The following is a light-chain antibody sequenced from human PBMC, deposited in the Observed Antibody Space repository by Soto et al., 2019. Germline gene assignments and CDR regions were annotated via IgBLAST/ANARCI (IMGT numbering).Light chain of an antibody. CDR2: DVT. CDR1: RGDIGTFNY. CDR3: ASYSTGDTLYG. J-gene: IGLJ1*01. Sequence: QSALTQPASVSGSPGQSITISCTGTRGDIGTFNYVSWYQLHPGKAPKLVIFDVTSRPSGVSSRFSGSKSGNTASLSISVLQAEDEGDYYCASYSTGDTLYGFGIGTKLTVL. V-gene: IGLV2-14*01.